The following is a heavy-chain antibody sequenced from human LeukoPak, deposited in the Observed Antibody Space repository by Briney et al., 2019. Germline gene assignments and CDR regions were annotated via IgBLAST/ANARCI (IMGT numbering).Heavy chain of an antibody. CDR2: IYYSEST. Sequence: PSETLSLTCTVSGGSIRSYYWSWIRQSPGKGLEWIGYIYYSESTNYNPSLKSRVTVSLDSSKNQFSLKLSSVTAADTAVYYCARGESSASNWFDPWGQGTLVTVSS. J-gene: IGHJ5*02. D-gene: IGHD3-22*01. CDR1: GGSIRSYY. V-gene: IGHV4-59*01. CDR3: ARGESSASNWFDP.